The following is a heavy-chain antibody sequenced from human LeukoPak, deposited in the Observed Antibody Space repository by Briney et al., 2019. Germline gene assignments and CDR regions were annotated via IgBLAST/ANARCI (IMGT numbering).Heavy chain of an antibody. CDR1: GGCISSSSYY. CDR3: AYKTPQYQLLWEDAFDI. D-gene: IGHD2-2*01. CDR2: IYYSGST. J-gene: IGHJ3*02. V-gene: IGHV4-39*01. Sequence: PSETLSLTCTVSGGCISSSSYYWGWIRQPPGKGLEWIGSIYYSGSTYYNPSLKSRVTISVDTSKNQFSLKLSSVTAADTAVYYCAYKTPQYQLLWEDAFDIWGQGTMVTVSS.